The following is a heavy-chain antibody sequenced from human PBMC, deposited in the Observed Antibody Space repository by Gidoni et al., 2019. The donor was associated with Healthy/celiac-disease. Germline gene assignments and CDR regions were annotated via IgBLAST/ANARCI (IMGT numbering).Heavy chain of an antibody. CDR3: ARARSSSWLNWFDP. J-gene: IGHJ5*02. CDR2: IYYSGST. Sequence: QVQLQESGPGLVKPSQTLSLTCTVSGGSISSGGYYWSWIRQHPGKGLEWIGSIYYSGSTYYNPSLKSRVTISVDTSKNQFSLKLSSVTAADTAVYYCARARSSSWLNWFDPWGQGTLVTVSS. V-gene: IGHV4-31*03. CDR1: GGSISSGGYY. D-gene: IGHD6-13*01.